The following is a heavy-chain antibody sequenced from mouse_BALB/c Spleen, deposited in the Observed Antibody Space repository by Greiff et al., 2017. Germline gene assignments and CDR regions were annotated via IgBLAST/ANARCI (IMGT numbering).Heavy chain of an antibody. J-gene: IGHJ2*01. D-gene: IGHD1-2*01. V-gene: IGHV14-4*02. CDR2: IDPENGDT. CDR1: GFNIKDYY. CDR3: NYYGYYFDY. Sequence: VQLQQSGAELVRSGASVKLSCTASGFNIKDYYMHWVKQRPEQGLEWIGWIDPENGDTEYAPKFQGKATMTANTSSNTAYLQLSSLTSEDTAVYYCNYYGYYFDYWGQGTTLTVSS.